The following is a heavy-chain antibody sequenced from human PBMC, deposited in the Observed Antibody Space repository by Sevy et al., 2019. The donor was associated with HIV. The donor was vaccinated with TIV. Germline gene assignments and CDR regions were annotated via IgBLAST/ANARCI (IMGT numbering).Heavy chain of an antibody. CDR3: TRGWIAETRRRFNWLDP. J-gene: IGHJ5*02. Sequence: GGSLRLSCTTSGFTFGDFAMSWFRQAPGKGLEWVGFIRAEAYGGTPEHAASVKGRFTISRDDSKNITYLQMDSLETEDTGVYFCTRGWIAETRRRFNWLDPWGQGTQVTVSS. CDR1: GFTFGDFA. CDR2: IRAEAYGGTP. D-gene: IGHD6-13*01. V-gene: IGHV3-49*03.